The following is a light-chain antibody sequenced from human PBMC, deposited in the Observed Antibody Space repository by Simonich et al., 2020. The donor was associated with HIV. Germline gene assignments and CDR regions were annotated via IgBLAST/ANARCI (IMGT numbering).Light chain of an antibody. Sequence: DIVMTQSPDSLAVSLGERATINCKSSQSVLDRSNNKNYLAWYQQKPGQPPNLLIYWASTREAGVPDRFSCSGSETDFTLTISSLQVEDVAVYYCQQYYITPLTFGGGTKVEIK. J-gene: IGKJ4*01. CDR2: WAS. CDR1: QSVLDRSNNKNY. CDR3: QQYYITPLT. V-gene: IGKV4-1*01.